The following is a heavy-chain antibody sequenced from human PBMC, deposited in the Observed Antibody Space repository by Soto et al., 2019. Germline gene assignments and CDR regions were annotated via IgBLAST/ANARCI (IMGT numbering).Heavy chain of an antibody. D-gene: IGHD1-20*01. CDR1: GGSISSYY. J-gene: IGHJ6*02. CDR2: IYYSGIT. Sequence: QVQLQESGPGLVKPSETLSLTCTVSGGSISSYYWSWIRQPPGKGLEWIGYIYYSGITNYNPSLKSRVTISVDTSRNQFSPKLSSVPAADTAGYYCARYKSNYDSGMDVWAQGTTVTVSS. CDR3: ARYKSNYDSGMDV. V-gene: IGHV4-59*01.